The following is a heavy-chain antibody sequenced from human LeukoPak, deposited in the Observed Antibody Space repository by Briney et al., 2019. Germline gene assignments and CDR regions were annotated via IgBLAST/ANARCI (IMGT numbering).Heavy chain of an antibody. J-gene: IGHJ6*04. CDR3: AELGITMIGGV. CDR2: ISSSGSTI. CDR1: GGSFSGYY. D-gene: IGHD3-10*02. V-gene: IGHV3-11*04. Sequence: KPSETLSLTCAVYGGSFSGYYWNWIRQPPGKGLEWVSYISSSGSTIYYADSVKGRFTISRDNAKNSLYLQMNSLRAEDTAVYYCAELGITMIGGVWGKGTTVTISS.